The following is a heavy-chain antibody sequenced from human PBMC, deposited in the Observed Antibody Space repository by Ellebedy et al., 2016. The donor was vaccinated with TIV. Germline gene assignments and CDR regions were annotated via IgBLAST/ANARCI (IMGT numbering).Heavy chain of an antibody. J-gene: IGHJ4*02. CDR2: MNPNSGNT. D-gene: IGHD2-15*01. Sequence: ASVKVSXXASGYTFTSYDINWVRQATGQGLEWMGWMNPNSGNTGYAQKFQGRVTITADKSTSTAYMELSSLRSEDTAVYYCAREAEIPAFDYWGQGTLVTVSS. V-gene: IGHV1-8*01. CDR1: GYTFTSYD. CDR3: AREAEIPAFDY.